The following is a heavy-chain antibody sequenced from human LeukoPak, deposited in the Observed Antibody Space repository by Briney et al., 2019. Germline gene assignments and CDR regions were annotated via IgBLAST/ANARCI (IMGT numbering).Heavy chain of an antibody. Sequence: GGSLRLSCAASGFTFSSYWMSWVRQAPGKGLEWVANIKQDGSEKYYVDSVKGRFTISRDNAKNSLYLQMNSLRAEDTAVYYCARLAYCGGDCHPFDYWGQGTLVTASS. CDR2: IKQDGSEK. CDR1: GFTFSSYW. V-gene: IGHV3-7*01. J-gene: IGHJ4*02. CDR3: ARLAYCGGDCHPFDY. D-gene: IGHD2-21*02.